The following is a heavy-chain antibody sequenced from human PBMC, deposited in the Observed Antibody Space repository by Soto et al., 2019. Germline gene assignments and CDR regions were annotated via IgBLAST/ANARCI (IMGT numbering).Heavy chain of an antibody. CDR1: GGSFSGYY. D-gene: IGHD2-2*01. CDR3: ARTYKRGCSSTSCSIHFDY. V-gene: IGHV4-34*01. J-gene: IGHJ4*02. Sequence: QVQLQQWGAGLLKPSETLSLTCAVYGGSFSGYYWSWIRQPPGKGLEWMGEINHSGSTNYNPYLKSRVTISVDTSKNQFSLKLSSVTAADTAVYYCARTYKRGCSSTSCSIHFDYWGQGTLVTVSS. CDR2: INHSGST.